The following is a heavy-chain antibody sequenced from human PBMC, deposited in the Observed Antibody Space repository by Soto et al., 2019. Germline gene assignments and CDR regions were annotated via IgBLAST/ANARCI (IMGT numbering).Heavy chain of an antibody. D-gene: IGHD1-26*01. V-gene: IGHV3-30-3*01. CDR1: GFTLSNYA. J-gene: IGHJ4*01. CDR3: ARAWEYRDFDY. CDR2: ISYDGSKK. Sequence: QVQLVESGGGVVQPGRSLRLSCAASGFTLSNYAIHWVRQAPGKGLEWVAVISYDGSKKYYADSVKGRFTISRDKSTRTLYLQMNSLRVEDTAVYYCARAWEYRDFDYWCQETLVTLSS.